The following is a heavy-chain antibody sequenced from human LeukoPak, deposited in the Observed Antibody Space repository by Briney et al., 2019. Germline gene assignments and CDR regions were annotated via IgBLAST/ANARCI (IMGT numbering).Heavy chain of an antibody. V-gene: IGHV3-23*01. CDR1: GFTFSSYE. Sequence: QPGGSLRLSCAASGFTFSSYEMNWVRQAPGKGLEWVSAISGSGGSTYYADSVKGRFTISRDNSKNTLYLQMNSLRAEDTAVYYCAKHYPIRGIYYFDYWGQGTLVTVSS. CDR2: ISGSGGST. J-gene: IGHJ4*02. CDR3: AKHYPIRGIYYFDY. D-gene: IGHD2-15*01.